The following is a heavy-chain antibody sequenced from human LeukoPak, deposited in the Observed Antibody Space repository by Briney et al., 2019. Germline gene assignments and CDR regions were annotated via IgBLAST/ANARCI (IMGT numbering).Heavy chain of an antibody. CDR1: GYTFTSCG. CDR3: TRDHCRGDNCPSFDY. V-gene: IGHV1-18*04. D-gene: IGHD2-15*01. Sequence: ASVKVSRKPSGYTFTSCGISWVRQAPGQGLEWMGWIGAYNGDTNYAQKFQGRVTMTTDTSTSTAYMDLRSLRSDDTAVYYCTRDHCRGDNCPSFDYWGQGTLLTVSS. CDR2: IGAYNGDT. J-gene: IGHJ4*02.